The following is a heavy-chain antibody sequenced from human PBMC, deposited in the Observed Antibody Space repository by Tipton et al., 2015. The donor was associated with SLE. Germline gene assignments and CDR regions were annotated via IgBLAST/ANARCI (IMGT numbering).Heavy chain of an antibody. D-gene: IGHD6-6*01. J-gene: IGHJ4*02. CDR3: ARVGEGYSSSSHFDY. Sequence: LRLSCTVSGGSISSYYWSWIRQPPGKGLEWIGYIYYSGSTNYNPSLKSRVTISVDTSKNQFSLKLSSVTAADTAVYYCARVGEGYSSSSHFDYWGQGTLVTVSS. CDR2: IYYSGST. CDR1: GGSISSYY. V-gene: IGHV4-59*01.